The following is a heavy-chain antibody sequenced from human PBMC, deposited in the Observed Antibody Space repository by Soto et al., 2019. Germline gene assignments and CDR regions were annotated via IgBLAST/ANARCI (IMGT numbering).Heavy chain of an antibody. CDR1: GFTFSSYE. V-gene: IGHV3-48*03. J-gene: IGHJ3*02. CDR3: ARIRGDHDAFDI. D-gene: IGHD2-21*02. CDR2: ISSSGSTI. Sequence: GGSLRLSCAASGFTFSSYEMNWVRQAPGKGLEWVSYISSSGSTIYYADSVKGRFTISRDNAKNSLYLQMNSLRAEDTAVYYCARIRGDHDAFDIWVQWTMVTVSS.